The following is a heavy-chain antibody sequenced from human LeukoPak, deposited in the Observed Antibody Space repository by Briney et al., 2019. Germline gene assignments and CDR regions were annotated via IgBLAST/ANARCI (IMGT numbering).Heavy chain of an antibody. CDR2: IYPGDSDT. Sequence: GESLKISCKGSGYSFTSYWSGWVRQMPGKGLEWMGMIYPGDSDTRYSPSFQGQVTMSADKSISTAYLQWSSLKASDTAMYYCASAYCSGGSCYSGFDYWGQGTLVTVSS. CDR1: GYSFTSYW. J-gene: IGHJ4*02. V-gene: IGHV5-51*01. CDR3: ASAYCSGGSCYSGFDY. D-gene: IGHD2-15*01.